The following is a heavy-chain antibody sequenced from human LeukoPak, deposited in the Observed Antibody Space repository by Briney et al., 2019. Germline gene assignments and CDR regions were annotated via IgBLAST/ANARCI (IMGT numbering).Heavy chain of an antibody. CDR2: ISYDGSNK. Sequence: GGSLRLSCAASGFTFSSYAMHWVRQAPGKGLEWVALISYDGSNKYYADSVKARFIISRDNSKNTVYLQMNSLRAEDTAVYYCARDGVSGTSAVGYYYMDVWGKGTTVTVSS. V-gene: IGHV3-30*04. CDR1: GFTFSSYA. CDR3: ARDGVSGTSAVGYYYMDV. J-gene: IGHJ6*03. D-gene: IGHD1-26*01.